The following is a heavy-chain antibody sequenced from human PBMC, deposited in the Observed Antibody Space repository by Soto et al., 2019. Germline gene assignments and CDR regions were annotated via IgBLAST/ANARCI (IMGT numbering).Heavy chain of an antibody. CDR2: ISYDGSNK. CDR1: GFTFSSYA. J-gene: IGHJ4*02. Sequence: QVQLVESGGGVVQPGRSLRLSCAASGFTFSSYAMHWVRQAPGKGLEWVAVISYDGSNKYYADSVKGRFTISRDNSKNTLYLQMNSLRAADTAVYYCARDPSQMEYGDYSDYWGQGTLVTVSS. D-gene: IGHD4-17*01. CDR3: ARDPSQMEYGDYSDY. V-gene: IGHV3-30-3*01.